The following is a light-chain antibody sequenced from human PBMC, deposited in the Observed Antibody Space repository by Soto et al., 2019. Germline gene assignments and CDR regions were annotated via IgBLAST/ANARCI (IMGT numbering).Light chain of an antibody. CDR2: DTY. CDR1: QSFGNY. CDR3: QHRANWPLLV. J-gene: IGKJ4*01. V-gene: IGKV3-11*01. Sequence: EIVLTQSPATLSVYPGEGATLSCWASQSFGNYIAWYQQKPGQIPRLFISDTYNRAAGIPARFSGSGSGAAFSLIISSLEPEDSAIYYCQHRANWPLLVFGGGTKVEIK.